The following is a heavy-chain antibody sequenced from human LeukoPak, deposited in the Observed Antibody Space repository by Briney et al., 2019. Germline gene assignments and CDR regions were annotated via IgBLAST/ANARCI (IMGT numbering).Heavy chain of an antibody. CDR3: ARDPPMAGTPSLDS. CDR1: GYNFTDFY. D-gene: IGHD1-14*01. J-gene: IGHJ5*01. CDR2: IKPNSGVT. V-gene: IGHV1-2*02. Sequence: ASVKVSCKTSGYNFTDFYIHWVRQAPGQGLEWMGLIKPNSGVTKYAEKFQGRVTMTTETSMSTAFMELSRLRSDDAADYYGARDPPMAGTPSLDSWGQGTPVIVSS.